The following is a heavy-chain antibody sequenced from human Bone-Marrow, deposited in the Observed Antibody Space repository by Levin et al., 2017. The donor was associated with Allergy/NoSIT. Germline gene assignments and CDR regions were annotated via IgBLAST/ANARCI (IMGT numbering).Heavy chain of an antibody. Sequence: GGSLRLSCAASGFIFSSYAIHWVRQAPGKGLEWVAVISDDGKSKYFADSVKGRFTISRDNSKNTLYLQMNSLSVEDTAVYYCARDLANYESTNTENFDYWGQGTLVTVSS. CDR3: ARDLANYESTNTENFDY. J-gene: IGHJ4*02. CDR2: ISDDGKSK. V-gene: IGHV3-30*04. D-gene: IGHD3-22*01. CDR1: GFIFSSYA.